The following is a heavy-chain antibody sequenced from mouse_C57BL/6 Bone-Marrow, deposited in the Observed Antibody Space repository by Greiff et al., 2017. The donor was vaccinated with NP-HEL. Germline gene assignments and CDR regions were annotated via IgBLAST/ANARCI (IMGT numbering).Heavy chain of an antibody. CDR3: ARRGNRLLRYPDYYAMDY. CDR1: GYTFTDYY. D-gene: IGHD1-1*01. J-gene: IGHJ4*01. CDR2: IFPGSGST. V-gene: IGHV1-75*01. Sequence: QVQLQQSGPELVKPGASVKISCKASGYTFTDYYINWVKQRPGQGLEWIGWIFPGSGSTYYNEKFKGKAPLTVDKSSRTAYMLLSSLTSEDSAVYFCARRGNRLLRYPDYYAMDYWGQGTSVTVAS.